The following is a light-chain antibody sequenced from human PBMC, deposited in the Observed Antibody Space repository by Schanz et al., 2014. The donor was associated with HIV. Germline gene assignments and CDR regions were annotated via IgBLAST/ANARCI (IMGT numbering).Light chain of an antibody. J-gene: IGKJ4*01. V-gene: IGKV1-27*01. CDR1: QDIRDY. CDR2: AAS. CDR3: QRYNIAPLT. Sequence: DIQMTQSPSSLSASVGDRVILTCRASQDIRDYLAWYQQKPGKIPQLLIYAASTLQSGVPSRFSGSGSGTHFTLTISSLQPEDVATYYCQRYNIAPLTFGGGTRVDIK.